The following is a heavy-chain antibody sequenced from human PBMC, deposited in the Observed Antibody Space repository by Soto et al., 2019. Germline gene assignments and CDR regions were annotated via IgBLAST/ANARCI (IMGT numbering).Heavy chain of an antibody. CDR3: ARLGDRSWFDP. CDR1: GGTFSTYA. J-gene: IGHJ5*02. Sequence: QVQLVQSGAEVKKPGSSVKVSCRASGGTFSTYAFTWVRQAPGQGLEWLGDIVPMFGTPNYAQRFQGRVTITAEESTSTVYMELNSLTSEDTAVYYCARLGDRSWFDPWGKGTRVTVSS. D-gene: IGHD3-10*01. CDR2: IVPMFGTP. V-gene: IGHV1-69*01.